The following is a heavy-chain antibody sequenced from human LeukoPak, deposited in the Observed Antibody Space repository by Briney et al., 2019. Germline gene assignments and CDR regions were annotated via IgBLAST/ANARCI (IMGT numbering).Heavy chain of an antibody. Sequence: ASVKVSCKASGYTYTGYYMHWVRQAPGQGLEWVGWINPNSGGTNYAQKFQGRVTMTRDTSISTAYMELSRLRSDDTAVYYCARVGYSSSFGYYCYYMDVWGKGTTVTVSS. CDR2: INPNSGGT. CDR3: ARVGYSSSFGYYCYYMDV. CDR1: GYTYTGYY. J-gene: IGHJ6*03. V-gene: IGHV1-2*02. D-gene: IGHD6-6*01.